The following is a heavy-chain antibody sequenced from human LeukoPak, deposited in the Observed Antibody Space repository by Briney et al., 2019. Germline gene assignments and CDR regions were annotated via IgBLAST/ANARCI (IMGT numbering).Heavy chain of an antibody. CDR1: GGSISSSSYY. CDR2: IYYSGST. J-gene: IGHJ3*02. CDR3: ASLIAAALRGPFDI. V-gene: IGHV4-39*01. D-gene: IGHD6-13*01. Sequence: SETLSLTCTVSGGSISSSSYYWGWIRQPPGKGLEWIGSIYYSGSTYYNPSLKSRVTISVDTSKNQFSLKLSSVTAADTAVYYCASLIAAALRGPFDIWGQGTMVTVSS.